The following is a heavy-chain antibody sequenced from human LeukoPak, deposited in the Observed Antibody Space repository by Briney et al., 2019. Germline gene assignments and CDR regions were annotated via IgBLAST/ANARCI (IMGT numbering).Heavy chain of an antibody. CDR3: ASWGEGALDN. CDR1: GFTFSSYE. Sequence: GGSLRLSCTASGFTFSSYEMNWVRQAPGKGLEWVSYISSSGSTIFYADAVKGRFTISRDNAKKSLYLQMNSLRVEDTGVYYCASWGEGALDNWGQGTLVTVSS. J-gene: IGHJ4*02. V-gene: IGHV3-48*03. CDR2: ISSSGSTI. D-gene: IGHD1-26*01.